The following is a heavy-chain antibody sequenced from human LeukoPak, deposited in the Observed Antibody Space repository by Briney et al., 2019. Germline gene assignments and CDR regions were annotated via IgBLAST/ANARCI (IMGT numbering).Heavy chain of an antibody. V-gene: IGHV3-30*18. D-gene: IGHD3/OR15-3a*01. J-gene: IGHJ4*02. CDR1: GFTFSSYG. CDR3: AKDWTVFDY. CDR2: ISYDGSNK. Sequence: PGGSLRLSCAASGFTFSSYGMHWVRQAPGKGLEWVAVISYDGSNKYYADSVKGRFTISRDNSKNTLYLQMNSLRAEDTAVYCCAKDWTVFDYWGQGTLVTVSS.